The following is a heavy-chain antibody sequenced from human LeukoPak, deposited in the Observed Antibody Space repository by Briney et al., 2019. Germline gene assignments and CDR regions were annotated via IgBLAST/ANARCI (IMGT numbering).Heavy chain of an antibody. CDR1: GFTFSGSA. Sequence: GGSLKLSCAASGFTFSGSAMHWVRQASGKGLEWVGRIRSKANSYATAYAAPVKGRFTISRDDSKNTAYLQMNSLKTEDTAVYYCTRLPNYGDNWFDPWGQGTLVTVSS. D-gene: IGHD3-16*01. V-gene: IGHV3-73*01. CDR2: IRSKANSYAT. CDR3: TRLPNYGDNWFDP. J-gene: IGHJ5*02.